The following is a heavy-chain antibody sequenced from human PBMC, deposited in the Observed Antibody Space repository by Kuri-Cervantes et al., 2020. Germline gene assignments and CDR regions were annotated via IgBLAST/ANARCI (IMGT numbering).Heavy chain of an antibody. V-gene: IGHV4-34*01. D-gene: IGHD6-6*01. CDR1: GGSFSGYY. J-gene: IGHJ6*04. CDR3: AFQSIPGFV. Sequence: GSLRLSCAVYGGSFSGYYWSWIRQPPGKGLEWIGEINHSGSTNYNPSLKSRVTISVDTSKNQFSLKLSSVTAADTAVYYCAFQSIPGFVWGKGTAVTVSS. CDR2: INHSGST.